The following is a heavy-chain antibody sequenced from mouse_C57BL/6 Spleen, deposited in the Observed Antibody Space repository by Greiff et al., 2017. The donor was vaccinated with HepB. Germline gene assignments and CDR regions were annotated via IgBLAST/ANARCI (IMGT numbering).Heavy chain of an antibody. Sequence: EVQLQQSGAELVRPGASVKLSCTASGFNIKDDYMHWVKQRPEQGLEWIGWIDPENGDTEYASKFQGKATITADTSSNTAYLQLSSLTSEDTAVYYCTTRTVVAKRGYFDVWGTGTTVTVSS. D-gene: IGHD1-1*01. CDR1: GFNIKDDY. V-gene: IGHV14-4*01. CDR3: TTRTVVAKRGYFDV. J-gene: IGHJ1*03. CDR2: IDPENGDT.